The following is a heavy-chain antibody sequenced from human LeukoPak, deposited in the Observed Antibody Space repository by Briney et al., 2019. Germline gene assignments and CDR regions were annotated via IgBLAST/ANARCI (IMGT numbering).Heavy chain of an antibody. CDR1: GFIFSDYN. D-gene: IGHD2-21*02. J-gene: IGHJ6*02. Sequence: GGSLRLSYATSGFIFSDYNMNWVRQAPGKGLEWVSSISRSSSSIYYADSLRGRFTISRDNAKKSLYLQMNSLRAEDTAVYYCARGPGTYGVTAYYYYSLDVWGQGTTVTVSS. V-gene: IGHV3-21*01. CDR3: ARGPGTYGVTAYYYYSLDV. CDR2: ISRSSSSI.